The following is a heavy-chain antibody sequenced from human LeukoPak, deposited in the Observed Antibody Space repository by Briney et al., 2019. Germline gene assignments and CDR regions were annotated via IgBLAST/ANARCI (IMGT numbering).Heavy chain of an antibody. D-gene: IGHD3-22*01. CDR2: IRYDGSNK. J-gene: IGHJ4*02. CDR3: AKDISPYYYDSSGYYFDY. V-gene: IGHV3-30*02. CDR1: GFTFRNYG. Sequence: GGSLRLSCAASGFTFRNYGMSWVRQAPGKGLEWVAFIRYDGSNKYYADSVKGRFTISRDNAKNSLYLQMNSLRAEDMALYYCAKDISPYYYDSSGYYFDYWGQGTLVTVSS.